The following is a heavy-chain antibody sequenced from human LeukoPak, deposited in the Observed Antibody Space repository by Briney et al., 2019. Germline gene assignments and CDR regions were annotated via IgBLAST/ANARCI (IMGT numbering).Heavy chain of an antibody. J-gene: IGHJ5*02. CDR3: ARDLGSGPNWFDP. V-gene: IGHV1-18*01. Sequence: GASVKVSCKASGYTFTTYGISWVRQAPGQGLEWMGWINTYNGNTNYAQKLQGRVTMTTDTSTSTAYMGLRSLRSDDTAVYYCARDLGSGPNWFDPWGQGTLVTVSS. CDR2: INTYNGNT. D-gene: IGHD6-19*01. CDR1: GYTFTTYG.